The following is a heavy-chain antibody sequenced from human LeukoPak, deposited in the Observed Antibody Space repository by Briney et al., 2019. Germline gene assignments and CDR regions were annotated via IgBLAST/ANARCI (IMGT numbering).Heavy chain of an antibody. Sequence: PGGSLRLSCAASGFTFSSYGMHWVRQAPGKGLEWVAFIRYDGSNKYYADSVKGRFTISRDNSKNTLYLQMNSLRAEDTAVYYCAKNMASRCSGGSCPPSPFDYWGQGTLVTVSS. V-gene: IGHV3-30*02. CDR1: GFTFSSYG. D-gene: IGHD2-15*01. CDR2: IRYDGSNK. CDR3: AKNMASRCSGGSCPPSPFDY. J-gene: IGHJ4*02.